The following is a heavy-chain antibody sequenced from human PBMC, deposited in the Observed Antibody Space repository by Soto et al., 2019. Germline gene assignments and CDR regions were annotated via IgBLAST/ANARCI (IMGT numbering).Heavy chain of an antibody. CDR2: IYHSGST. D-gene: IGHD4-17*01. J-gene: IGHJ4*02. V-gene: IGHV4-39*07. CDR3: ARAPGYYGDFFDY. Sequence: SETLSLTCTVSGGSISSSNYHWDWIRQPPGKGLEWIGYIYHSGSTYYNPSLKSRVTISVDRSKNQFSLKLSSVTAADTAFYYCARAPGYYGDFFDYWGQGTLVTVSS. CDR1: GGSISSSNYH.